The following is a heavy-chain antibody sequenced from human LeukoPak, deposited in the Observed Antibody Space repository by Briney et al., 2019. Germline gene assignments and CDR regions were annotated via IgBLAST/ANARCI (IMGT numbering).Heavy chain of an antibody. CDR2: ISYDGSNK. CDR3: AEGQGIAVAARYFDY. CDR1: GFTFSSYA. J-gene: IGHJ4*02. Sequence: GGSLRLSCAASGFTFSSYAMHWVRQAPGKGLEWVAVISYDGSNKYFADSVKGAFTISRDNSKNTLYLQMNSLTPNDTAGYYCAEGQGIAVAARYFDYWGQGTLVTVSS. V-gene: IGHV3-30*03. D-gene: IGHD6-19*01.